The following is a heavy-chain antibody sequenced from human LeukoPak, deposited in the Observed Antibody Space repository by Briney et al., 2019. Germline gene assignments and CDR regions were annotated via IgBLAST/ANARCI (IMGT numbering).Heavy chain of an antibody. J-gene: IGHJ6*02. CDR3: ATEGAAVAPYGMDV. CDR1: GFTVSSNY. D-gene: IGHD6-19*01. CDR2: IYSGGST. V-gene: IGHV3-53*01. Sequence: GGSLRLSCAASGFTVSSNYMSWVRQAPGKGLEWVSVIYSGGSTYYADSVKGRFTISRDNSKNTLYLQMNSLRAEDTAVYYCATEGAAVAPYGMDVWGQGTTVTVSS.